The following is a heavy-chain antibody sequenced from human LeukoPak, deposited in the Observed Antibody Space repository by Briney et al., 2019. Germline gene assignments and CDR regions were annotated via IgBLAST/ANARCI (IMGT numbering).Heavy chain of an antibody. J-gene: IGHJ4*02. D-gene: IGHD1-1*01. CDR3: ARLSEELEAHFDF. Sequence: GESLKISCKGAGYRFNSYWIGWVRQMPGQGLQWMGVIYGGDSEIRYSPSFQGQVTIPADKSINTAYLQWSSLKASDTAMYYCARLSEELEAHFDFWGQGTPVTVSS. CDR2: IYGGDSEI. CDR1: GYRFNSYW. V-gene: IGHV5-51*01.